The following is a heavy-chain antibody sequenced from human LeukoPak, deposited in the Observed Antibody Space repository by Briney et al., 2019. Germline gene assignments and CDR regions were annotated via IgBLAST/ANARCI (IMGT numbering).Heavy chain of an antibody. CDR1: GFSPSTSGVG. CDR2: IYWDDDK. D-gene: IGHD3-10*01. V-gene: IGHV2-5*02. CDR3: ARASYGSGSYLYWFDP. Sequence: SGPTLVNPTQTLTLTCTFSGFSPSTSGVGVGWIRQPPGKALEWLALIYWDDDKRYSPSLKSRLTITKDTSKNQVVLTMTNMDPVDTATYYCARASYGSGSYLYWFDPWGQGTLVTVSS. J-gene: IGHJ5*02.